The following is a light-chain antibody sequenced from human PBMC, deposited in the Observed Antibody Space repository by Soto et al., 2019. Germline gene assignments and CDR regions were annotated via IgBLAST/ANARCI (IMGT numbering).Light chain of an antibody. J-gene: IGKJ1*01. Sequence: DIQMTQSPSSLSVSIGDRVTITCRAGQSIGNYLNWYQQKPGKAPNLLIYVTSSLQSGVPSRFSGSGSGTEFTLTISSLQREDFAIYYCQQSYSSTWTFGQGTKVDIK. CDR1: QSIGNY. CDR3: QQSYSSTWT. CDR2: VTS. V-gene: IGKV1-39*01.